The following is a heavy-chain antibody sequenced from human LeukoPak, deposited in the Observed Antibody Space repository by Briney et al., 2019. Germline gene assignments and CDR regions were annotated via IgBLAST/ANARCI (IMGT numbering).Heavy chain of an antibody. D-gene: IGHD6-13*01. CDR2: IYTSGST. Sequence: PSETLSLTCTVSGGSISSGSYYWSWIRQPAGKGLEWIGRIYTSGSTNYNPSLKSRVTISVDTSKNQFSLKLSSVTAADTAVYYCARDRWSSSWGKASWFDPWGQGTLVTVSS. CDR3: ARDRWSSSWGKASWFDP. V-gene: IGHV4-61*02. CDR1: GGSISSGSYY. J-gene: IGHJ5*02.